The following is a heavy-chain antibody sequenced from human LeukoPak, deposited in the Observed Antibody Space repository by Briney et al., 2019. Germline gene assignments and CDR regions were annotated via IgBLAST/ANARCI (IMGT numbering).Heavy chain of an antibody. CDR2: ISGSGGST. J-gene: IGHJ5*02. D-gene: IGHD2-21*01. V-gene: IGHV3-23*01. Sequence: GGSLRLSCAVSGFTVSSNYMTWVRQAPGKGLEWVSAISGSGGSTYYADSVKGRFTISRDNSKNTLYLQMNSLRAEDTAVYYCAKDIPDWFDPWGQGTLVTVSS. CDR3: AKDIPDWFDP. CDR1: GFTVSSNY.